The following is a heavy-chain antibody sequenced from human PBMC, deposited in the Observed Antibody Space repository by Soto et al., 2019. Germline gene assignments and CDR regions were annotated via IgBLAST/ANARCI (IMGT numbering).Heavy chain of an antibody. J-gene: IGHJ6*03. CDR1: WDKVSSNRAA. D-gene: IGHD1-7*01. CDR2: TYYRSRWYN. V-gene: IGHV6-1*01. Sequence: PSQTQSRTYDICWDKVSSNRAAWNWKKKSPSRGLEWLARTYYRSRWYNDYAVSVRSRITVNPDTSKNQFSLQLTSVTPEDTAVYYCAGTTSHQWYYMDVWGKGTTVTVSS. CDR3: AGTTSHQWYYMDV.